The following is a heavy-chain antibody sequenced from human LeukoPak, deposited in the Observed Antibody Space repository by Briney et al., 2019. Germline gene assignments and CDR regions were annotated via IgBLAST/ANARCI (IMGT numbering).Heavy chain of an antibody. CDR3: ATDLGRIAAAAPWLNY. J-gene: IGHJ4*02. D-gene: IGHD6-13*01. V-gene: IGHV3-30-3*01. CDR1: GFTFSSYA. Sequence: PGGSLRLSCAASGFTFSSYAMHWVRQAPGKGLHWVAVISYDGTNKYYADSVRGRFTISRDNAKNSLYLQMDSLRAEDTAVYYCATDLGRIAAAAPWLNYWGQGTLVTVSS. CDR2: ISYDGTNK.